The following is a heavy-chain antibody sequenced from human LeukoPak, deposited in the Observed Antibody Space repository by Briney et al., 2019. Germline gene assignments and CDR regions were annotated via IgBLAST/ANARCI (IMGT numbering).Heavy chain of an antibody. CDR2: IYYSGST. Sequence: SETLSLTCAVSGYSISSSNWWGWIRQPPGKGLEWIGYIYYSGSTYYNPSLKSRVTMSVDTSKNQFSLKLSSVTAVDTAVYYCARKSGPTTGWYFDLWGRGTLVTVSS. CDR3: ARKSGPTTGWYFDL. CDR1: GYSISSSNW. J-gene: IGHJ2*01. V-gene: IGHV4-28*01. D-gene: IGHD3-10*01.